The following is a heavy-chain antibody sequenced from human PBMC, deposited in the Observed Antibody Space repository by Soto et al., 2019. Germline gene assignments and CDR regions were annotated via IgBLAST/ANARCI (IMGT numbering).Heavy chain of an antibody. CDR3: ASGVPAAMGGTFDY. D-gene: IGHD2-2*01. CDR2: IYYSGST. J-gene: IGHJ4*02. CDR1: GGSISSYY. V-gene: IGHV4-59*01. Sequence: SETLSLTCTVSGGSISSYYWSWIRQPPGKGLEWIGYIYYSGSTNYNPSLKSRVTISVDTSKNQFSLKLSSVTAADTAVYYCASGVPAAMGGTFDYWGQGTLVTVSS.